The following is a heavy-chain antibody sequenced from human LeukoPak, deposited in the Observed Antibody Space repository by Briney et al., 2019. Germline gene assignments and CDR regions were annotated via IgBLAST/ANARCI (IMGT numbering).Heavy chain of an antibody. CDR2: IRYDGSTK. Sequence: GGSLRLSCAVSGFTFDDYGMHWVRQAPGKGLEWVAFIRYDGSTKYYADSVKGRFTIFRDNSKNTLYLQMNSLRAEDTAVYYCTTVLVGYYYDSSGYYYWGQGTLVTVSS. CDR3: TTVLVGYYYDSSGYYY. D-gene: IGHD3-22*01. J-gene: IGHJ4*02. CDR1: GFTFDDYG. V-gene: IGHV3-30*02.